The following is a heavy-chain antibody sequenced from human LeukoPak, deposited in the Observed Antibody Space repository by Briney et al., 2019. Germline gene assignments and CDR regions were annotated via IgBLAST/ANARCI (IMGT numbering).Heavy chain of an antibody. D-gene: IGHD6-19*01. CDR3: ARRRAGRDWFDP. Sequence: SEGLSPTRAVSGGSISSSNYYWGWVRQPPGEGLEWIGSIYYSGNTYYNPSLKSRVTISVDTSKNQFSLKLSSVTATDTAVYYCARRRAGRDWFDPWGQGTLVTVSS. CDR2: IYYSGNT. CDR1: GGSISSSNYY. J-gene: IGHJ5*02. V-gene: IGHV4-39*01.